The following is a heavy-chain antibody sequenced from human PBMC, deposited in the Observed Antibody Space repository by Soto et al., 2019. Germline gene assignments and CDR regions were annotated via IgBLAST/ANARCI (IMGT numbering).Heavy chain of an antibody. CDR3: ARDLVWSGYPRSIDFDY. J-gene: IGHJ4*02. CDR2: IWYDGSNK. D-gene: IGHD3-3*01. V-gene: IGHV3-33*01. CDR1: GFTFSSYG. Sequence: GGSLRLSCAASGFTFSSYGMHWVRQAPGKGLEWVAVIWYDGSNKYYADSVKGRFTISRDNSKNTLYLQMNSLRAEDTAVYYCARDLVWSGYPRSIDFDYWGQGTLVTVSS.